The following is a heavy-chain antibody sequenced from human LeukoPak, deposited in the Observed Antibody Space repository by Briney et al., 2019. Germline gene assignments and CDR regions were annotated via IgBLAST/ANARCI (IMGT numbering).Heavy chain of an antibody. V-gene: IGHV4-30-4*08. J-gene: IGHJ3*02. D-gene: IGHD5-12*01. CDR1: GGSISSGDYY. Sequence: SQTLSLTCTVSGGSISSGDYYWSWIRQPPGKGLEWIGYIYYSGSTYYNPSLKSRVTISVDTSKNQFSLKLSSVTAADTAVYYCARDGSGYYIPVDAFDIWGQGTMVTVSS. CDR2: IYYSGST. CDR3: ARDGSGYYIPVDAFDI.